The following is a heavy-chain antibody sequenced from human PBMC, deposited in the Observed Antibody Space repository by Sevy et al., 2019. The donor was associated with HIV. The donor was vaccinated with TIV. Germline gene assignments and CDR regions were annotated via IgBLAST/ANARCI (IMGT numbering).Heavy chain of an antibody. CDR1: GDSFSGYY. D-gene: IGHD3-10*01. CDR3: ARHRRASFDQ. CDR2: IYYTGNT. J-gene: IGHJ4*02. Sequence: SETLSLTCTVSGDSFSGYYRSWIRQSPGRGLEWLAYIYYTGNTTYNPSLNSRATISLDTSKSHFSLRLTSLTAADTAVYYCARHRRASFDQWGRGTLVTVSS. V-gene: IGHV4-59*08.